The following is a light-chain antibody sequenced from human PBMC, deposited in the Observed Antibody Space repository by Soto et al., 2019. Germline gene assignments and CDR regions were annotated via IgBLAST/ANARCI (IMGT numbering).Light chain of an antibody. CDR2: AAP. J-gene: IGKJ2*01. CDR1: QGIRNG. Sequence: DIQMTQSPSSLSASVGDRVTITCRASQGIRNGLGWYQQKPGKAPKRLIYAAPSLESGVPSRFSGSGSGTEFTLTISSLQPEDFATYYCLQHNIFPYTFGQGTKLDIK. CDR3: LQHNIFPYT. V-gene: IGKV1-17*01.